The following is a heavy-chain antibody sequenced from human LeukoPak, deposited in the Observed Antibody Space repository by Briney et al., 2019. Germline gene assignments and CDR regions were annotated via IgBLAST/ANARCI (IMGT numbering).Heavy chain of an antibody. CDR3: ASKLTSGY. CDR2: IYSGGTT. J-gene: IGHJ4*02. D-gene: IGHD4-17*01. Sequence: GGSLRLSCVVSGFTVTSNYMSWVRQAPGKGLEWVSVIYSGGTTNYADSVKGRFTGYRDNSKNTLYLQMNSLRAEDTAVYYCASKLTSGYWGQGTLVTVSS. V-gene: IGHV3-66*01. CDR1: GFTVTSNY.